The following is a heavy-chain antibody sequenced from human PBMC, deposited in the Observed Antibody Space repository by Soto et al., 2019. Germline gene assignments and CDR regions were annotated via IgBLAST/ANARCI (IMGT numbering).Heavy chain of an antibody. CDR2: IYSGGST. D-gene: IGHD1-1*01. V-gene: IGHV3-53*01. CDR1: GFTVSSNY. CDR3: SRDSKGTNDFEH. Sequence: GAPRLSCAASGFTVSSNYMSWVRQAPGKGLEWVSVIYSGGSTYYADSVKGRFTISRDNSKNTLYLQMNSLRAEDTAVYYCSRDSKGTNDFEHWGQRTLLPVSS. J-gene: IGHJ1*01.